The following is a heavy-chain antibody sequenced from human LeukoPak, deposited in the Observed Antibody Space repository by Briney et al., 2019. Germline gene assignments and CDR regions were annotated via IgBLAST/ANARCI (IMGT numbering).Heavy chain of an antibody. Sequence: ASVKVSCKASGYTFSRYGISWVRQAPGQGPERMGWISAYNGNTNYAQKLQGRVAMTTDTSTSTAYMELRSLRSDDTAVYYCARDNIVVVVAATPTPFDYWGQGTLVTVSS. CDR1: GYTFSRYG. CDR2: ISAYNGNT. J-gene: IGHJ4*02. CDR3: ARDNIVVVVAATPTPFDY. V-gene: IGHV1-18*01. D-gene: IGHD2-15*01.